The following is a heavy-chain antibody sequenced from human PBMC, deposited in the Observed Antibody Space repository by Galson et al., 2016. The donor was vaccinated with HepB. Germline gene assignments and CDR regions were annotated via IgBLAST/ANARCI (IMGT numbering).Heavy chain of an antibody. D-gene: IGHD3-3*01. Sequence: SLRLSCAASGVTFSNYAMHWVRQAPGKGLEWVAVISYDGSNKYYLDSVKGRFTISRDNSNNMLNLQMNSLRVDDTAIYYCAKDVGVVFFDYWGHGSLVTVSS. CDR3: AKDVGVVFFDY. CDR2: ISYDGSNK. J-gene: IGHJ4*03. V-gene: IGHV3-30*18. CDR1: GVTFSNYA.